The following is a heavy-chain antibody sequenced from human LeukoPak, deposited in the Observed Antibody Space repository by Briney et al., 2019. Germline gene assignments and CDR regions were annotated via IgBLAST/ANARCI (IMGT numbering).Heavy chain of an antibody. J-gene: IGHJ4*02. CDR2: INPSGGST. D-gene: IGHD3-16*02. CDR1: GYTFTSYY. CDR3: ARAPNVAMITFGGVIGSWLDY. Sequence: GASVKVSCKASGYTFTSYYMHWVRQAPGQGLEWMGIINPSGGSTSYAQKFQGRVTMTRDTSTSTVYMELSRLRSEDTAVYYCARAPNVAMITFGGVIGSWLDYWGQGTLVTVSS. V-gene: IGHV1-46*01.